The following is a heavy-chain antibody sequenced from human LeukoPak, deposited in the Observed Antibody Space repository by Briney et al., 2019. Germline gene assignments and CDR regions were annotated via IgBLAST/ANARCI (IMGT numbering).Heavy chain of an antibody. CDR2: VYNSGST. CDR3: AREWSAFDS. J-gene: IGHJ3*02. D-gene: IGHD2-8*01. CDR1: GGFTSPYK. Sequence: SETLSLTCTVSGGFTSPYKWNWIRQPPGKGLEWIGYVYNSGSTNYNPSLPSRVTISVDTSKNQFSLKLTSVSAADTAVYYCAREWSAFDSWGQGTMVTVSS. V-gene: IGHV4-4*08.